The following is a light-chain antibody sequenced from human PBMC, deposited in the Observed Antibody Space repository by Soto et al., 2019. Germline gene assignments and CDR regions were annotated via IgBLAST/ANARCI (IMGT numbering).Light chain of an antibody. J-gene: IGKJ3*01. CDR3: QKYNNWPPGT. CDR1: QSVSRN. V-gene: IGKV3-15*01. CDR2: GAS. Sequence: EIVMTQSPATLSVSPGERATLSCRARQSVSRNLAWYQQKPGQAHRLLIYGASTRATGIPARFSGSGSGTEFTLNISSLQSEDFAVYFCQKYNNWPPGTFGPGTKVDIK.